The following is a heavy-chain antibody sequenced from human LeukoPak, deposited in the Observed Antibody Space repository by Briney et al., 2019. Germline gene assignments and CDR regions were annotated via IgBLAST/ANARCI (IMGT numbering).Heavy chain of an antibody. CDR1: GFTFSSYA. D-gene: IGHD3-16*02. V-gene: IGHV3-64*01. Sequence: GGSLRLSCAASGFTFSSYALHWVRQAPGKGLEYVSAISRNGDITYYANSVKGRFTISRDNSKNRLYLQMGSMRAEDMAVYYCARAGLRIWGSDRYDLWGQGTLVTVSS. CDR3: ARAGLRIWGSDRYDL. CDR2: ISRNGDIT. J-gene: IGHJ4*02.